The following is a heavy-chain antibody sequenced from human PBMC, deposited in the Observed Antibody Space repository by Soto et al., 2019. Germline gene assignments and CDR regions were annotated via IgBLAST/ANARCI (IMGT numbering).Heavy chain of an antibody. CDR1: GYSVSDYF. CDR3: ARIKWGLDYYNGMDV. J-gene: IGHJ6*02. V-gene: IGHV1-2*02. CDR2: INPKSAAT. D-gene: IGHD1-26*01. Sequence: ASVKVSCKASGYSVSDYFIQWVRQAPGQGLEWVAWINPKSAATNYAKKFQGRVSLTWDTSFSTAYMELTRLRPDDTAVYYCARIKWGLDYYNGMDVWGQGTTVTVSS.